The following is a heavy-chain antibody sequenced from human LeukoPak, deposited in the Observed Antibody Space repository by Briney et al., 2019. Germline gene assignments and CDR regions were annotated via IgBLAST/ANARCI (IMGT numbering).Heavy chain of an antibody. CDR1: GGSFSGYY. CDR2: INHSGST. Sequence: SEALSLTCAVYGGSFSGYYWSWIRQPPGKGLEWIGEINHSGSTNYNPSLKSRVTISVDTSKNQFSLKLSSVTAADTAVYYCARVSGYSFGYWGQGTLVTVSS. D-gene: IGHD5-18*01. J-gene: IGHJ4*02. V-gene: IGHV4-34*01. CDR3: ARVSGYSFGY.